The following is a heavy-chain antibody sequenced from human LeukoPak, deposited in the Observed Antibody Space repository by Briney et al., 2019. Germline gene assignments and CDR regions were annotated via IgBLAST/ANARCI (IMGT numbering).Heavy chain of an antibody. Sequence: TPSETLSLTCAVYGGSSSGYYWSWIRQPPGKGLEWIGEINHSGSTNYNPSLKSRVTISVDTSKNQFSLKLSSVTAADTAVYYCARHVRLGPHGSGWYYFDYWGQGTLVTVSS. V-gene: IGHV4-34*01. D-gene: IGHD6-19*01. J-gene: IGHJ4*02. CDR3: ARHVRLGPHGSGWYYFDY. CDR2: INHSGST. CDR1: GGSSSGYY.